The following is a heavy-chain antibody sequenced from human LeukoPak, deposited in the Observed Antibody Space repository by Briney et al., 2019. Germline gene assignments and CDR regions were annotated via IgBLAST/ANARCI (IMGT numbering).Heavy chain of an antibody. J-gene: IGHJ1*01. D-gene: IGHD4-17*01. Sequence: PSETLSLTCTVSGGSISSSSYYWGWIRQPPGKGLEWIGSIYYSGSTYYNPSLKSRVTISVDTSKNQFSLKLSSVTAADTAVYYCARVRDFGDPRHGFQHWGQGTLVTVSS. CDR1: GGSISSSSYY. CDR2: IYYSGST. CDR3: ARVRDFGDPRHGFQH. V-gene: IGHV4-39*07.